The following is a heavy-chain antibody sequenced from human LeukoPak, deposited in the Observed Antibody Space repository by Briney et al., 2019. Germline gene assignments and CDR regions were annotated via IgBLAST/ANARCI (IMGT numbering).Heavy chain of an antibody. CDR2: IWHDGSNK. D-gene: IGHD6-13*01. V-gene: IGHV3-33*01. CDR3: ARWYSRSWQTFEY. CDR1: GFTFSSYG. J-gene: IGHJ4*02. Sequence: SGGSLRLSCAASGFTFSSYGIHWVRQAPGKGLEWVAVIWHDGSNKFYADSVKGRFTISRDNSKNTLYLQMNSPRAEDTAVYYCARWYSRSWQTFEYWGQGTLVTVSS.